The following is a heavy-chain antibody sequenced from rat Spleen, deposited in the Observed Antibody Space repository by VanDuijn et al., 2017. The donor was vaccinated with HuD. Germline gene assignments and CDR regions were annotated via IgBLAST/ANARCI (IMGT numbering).Heavy chain of an antibody. V-gene: IGHV5-20*01. CDR3: TTDGQGARFVY. CDR2: ISYDGGGT. CDR1: GFTFSDYY. Sequence: EVQLVESGGGLVQPGRSLKLSCAASGFTFSDYYMAWVRQAPTKGLEWVASISYDGGGTYYRDSVKGRFTISRDNAKSTLYLQMDSLRSEDTATYYCTTDGQGARFVYWGQGTLVAASS. J-gene: IGHJ3*01. D-gene: IGHD5-1*01.